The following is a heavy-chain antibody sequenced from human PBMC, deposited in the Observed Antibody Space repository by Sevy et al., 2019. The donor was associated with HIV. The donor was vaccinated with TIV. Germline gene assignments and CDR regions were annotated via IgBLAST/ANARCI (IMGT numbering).Heavy chain of an antibody. CDR3: ARESGAWFGESYYYYMDV. V-gene: IGHV3-7*03. J-gene: IGHJ6*03. Sequence: GGSLRLSCAASGFTFSSYWMSWVRQAPGKGLEWVANIKQDGSEKYYVDSVKGRFTFTRDNARNSLYLQMNSLRAEDTAVYYCARESGAWFGESYYYYMDVWGKGTTVTVSS. CDR2: IKQDGSEK. D-gene: IGHD3-10*01. CDR1: GFTFSSYW.